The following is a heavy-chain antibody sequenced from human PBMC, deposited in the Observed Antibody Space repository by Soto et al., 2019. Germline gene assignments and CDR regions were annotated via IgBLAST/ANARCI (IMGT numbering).Heavy chain of an antibody. J-gene: IGHJ4*02. CDR1: GGSISSGGYY. V-gene: IGHV4-31*03. CDR3: AIDHGDYGLDY. Sequence: QVQLQESGPGLVKPSQTLSLTCTVSGGSISSGGYYWSWIRQYPGKGLEWIGYIYDSGSPYYNPSLTSRASISIDTPQNQFSLKLNSVTAADTAMYYCAIDHGDYGLDYWGQGMLVTVSS. D-gene: IGHD4-17*01. CDR2: IYDSGSP.